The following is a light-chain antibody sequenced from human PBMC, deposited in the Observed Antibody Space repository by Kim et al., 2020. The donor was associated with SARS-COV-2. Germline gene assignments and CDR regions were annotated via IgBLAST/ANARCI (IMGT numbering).Light chain of an antibody. Sequence: SASVGYRVTISCRASQDIGNDLAWYQQKPGRVPRLLISVTSTLHSGVPSRFSGSGSGRDFTLTISSLQSEDAATYYCQKCDSAPLTFGGGTKVEI. CDR3: QKCDSAPLT. J-gene: IGKJ4*01. CDR2: VTS. V-gene: IGKV1-27*01. CDR1: QDIGND.